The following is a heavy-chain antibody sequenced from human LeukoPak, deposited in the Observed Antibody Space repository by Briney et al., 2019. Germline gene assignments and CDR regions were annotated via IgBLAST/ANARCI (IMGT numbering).Heavy chain of an antibody. Sequence: GGSLRLSCAASGFTFSSYSMNWVRQAPGKGLEWVANINQDGSGKYYVDSVKGRFTISRDNAKNSLYLQMNSLRAEDTAVYYCARVVGAGYFDLWGRGTLVTVSS. CDR2: INQDGSGK. D-gene: IGHD1-26*01. J-gene: IGHJ2*01. CDR1: GFTFSSYS. V-gene: IGHV3-7*01. CDR3: ARVVGAGYFDL.